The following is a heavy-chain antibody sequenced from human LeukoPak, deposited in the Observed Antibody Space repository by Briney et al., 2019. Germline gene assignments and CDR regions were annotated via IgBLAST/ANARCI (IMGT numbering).Heavy chain of an antibody. V-gene: IGHV3-48*03. CDR3: ARDPVWGNFDY. D-gene: IGHD3-16*01. CDR2: ISSSGSTI. CDR1: GFTFSSSE. Sequence: PGGSLRLSCAPSGFTFSSSEMNWVRQAPGKGLEWVSYISSSGSTIYYADSVKGRFTISRDNAKNSLYLQMNSLRAEDTAVYYCARDPVWGNFDYWGQGTLVTVSS. J-gene: IGHJ4*02.